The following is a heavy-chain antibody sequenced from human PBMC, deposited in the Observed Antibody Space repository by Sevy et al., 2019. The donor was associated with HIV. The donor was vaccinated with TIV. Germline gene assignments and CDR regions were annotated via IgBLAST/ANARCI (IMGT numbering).Heavy chain of an antibody. D-gene: IGHD3-22*01. J-gene: IGHJ4*02. CDR2: FDPEDGET. V-gene: IGHV1-24*01. CDR1: GSTLSKLS. Sequence: ASVKVSCKVSGSTLSKLSMHWVRQAPGKGLEWMGRFDPEDGETIYSQKFQGRVTMTKDTSTDTAYMELSSLRSEDTAVYHCAAAREYYADTSGYLDYWGQGTLVTVSS. CDR3: AAAREYYADTSGYLDY.